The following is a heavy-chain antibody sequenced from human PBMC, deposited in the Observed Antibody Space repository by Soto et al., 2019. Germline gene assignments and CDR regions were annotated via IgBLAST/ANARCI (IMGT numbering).Heavy chain of an antibody. D-gene: IGHD6-19*01. V-gene: IGHV2-5*02. Sequence: QITLKESGPTLVKPTQTLTLTCTFSGFSLSTSGVGVGWIRQPPGKALEWLALIYWDDDKRYSPSLKSRLTITXXTXKIXVVLTMTNMDPVDTATYYCAHRLVDSSGWYYAFDIWGQGTMVTVSS. CDR3: AHRLVDSSGWYYAFDI. CDR2: IYWDDDK. CDR1: GFSLSTSGVG. J-gene: IGHJ3*02.